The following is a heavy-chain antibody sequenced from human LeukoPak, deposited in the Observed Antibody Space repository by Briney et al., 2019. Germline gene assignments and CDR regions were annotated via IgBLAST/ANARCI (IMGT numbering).Heavy chain of an antibody. D-gene: IGHD3-10*01. CDR3: ARDPDPQYGSGSYYPNWFDP. J-gene: IGHJ5*02. CDR1: GYTFITCT. CDR2: INAGNGNT. Sequence: ASVKVSCKASGYTFITCTIHWVRQAPGQRLEWMGWINAGNGNTKYSQKFQGRVTISRDTSATTAYMELSSLRSEDTAVYYCARDPDPQYGSGSYYPNWFDPWGQGTLVTVSS. V-gene: IGHV1-3*01.